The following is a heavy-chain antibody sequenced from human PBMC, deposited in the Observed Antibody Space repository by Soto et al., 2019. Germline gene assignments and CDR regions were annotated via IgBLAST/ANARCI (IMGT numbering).Heavy chain of an antibody. CDR3: ARAISLIMAAPAY. J-gene: IGHJ4*02. D-gene: IGHD2-8*01. CDR2: VSPYNGNA. CDR1: AYSFSSYA. Sequence: XSVKFSFQTSAYSFSSYAIHWVRQAPGQGLELVGWVSPYNGNANYTEKFQGRVSMTTDTSTTTAYMELTSLTSDDTAIYYCARAISLIMAAPAYWGQGTLVTVSS. V-gene: IGHV1-18*04.